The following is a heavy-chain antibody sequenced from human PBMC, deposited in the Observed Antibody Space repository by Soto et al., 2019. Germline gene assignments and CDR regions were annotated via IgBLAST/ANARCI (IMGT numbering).Heavy chain of an antibody. CDR1: GGTFSGYT. J-gene: IGHJ5*02. Sequence: SVKVSCKASGGTFSGYTLSCARQAPGQGLEWMGGIIPTYDTTNYAQKFQGRLTITADASTSTAYMELSGLRSEDTAMYYCASGAWFTDFSWFGPWGQGTLVTVSS. D-gene: IGHD3-10*01. CDR3: ASGAWFTDFSWFGP. CDR2: IIPTYDTT. V-gene: IGHV1-69*13.